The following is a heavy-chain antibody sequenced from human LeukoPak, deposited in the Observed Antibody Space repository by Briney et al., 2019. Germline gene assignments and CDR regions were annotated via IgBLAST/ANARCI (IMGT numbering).Heavy chain of an antibody. CDR2: IYYGGTT. V-gene: IGHV4-31*03. J-gene: IGHJ5*02. CDR3: ARAQYYDILTHSNWFDP. D-gene: IGHD3-9*01. CDR1: GGFIRSGGYY. Sequence: SETLSLTCTVSGGFIRSGGYYWNWIRQFPGKGLQWIGYIYYGGTTYYNPSLESRVSISVDTSKNQFSLKLTSVAAADTAIYYCARAQYYDILTHSNWFDPWGQGTLVSVSS.